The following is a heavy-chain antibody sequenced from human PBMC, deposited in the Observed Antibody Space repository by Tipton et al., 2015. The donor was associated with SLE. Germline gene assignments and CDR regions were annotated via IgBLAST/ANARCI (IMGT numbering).Heavy chain of an antibody. CDR2: IDHTGGT. Sequence: TLSLTCSVYGGSFSGYYWSWVRQSPGKGLDWIGEIDHTGGTNYKPSLKSRVTISLDSPKNQISLKLTSVTAADTGVYYCAVRRGDSYYYYGMDVWGQGTTVTVSS. V-gene: IGHV4-34*01. J-gene: IGHJ6*02. CDR3: AVRRGDSYYYYGMDV. CDR1: GGSFSGYY. D-gene: IGHD3-10*01.